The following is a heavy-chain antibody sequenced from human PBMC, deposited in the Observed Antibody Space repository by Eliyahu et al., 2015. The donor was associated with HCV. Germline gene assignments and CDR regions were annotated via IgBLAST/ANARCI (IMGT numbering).Heavy chain of an antibody. CDR1: GGSISSSSYY. CDR3: ARSPWSFGPRNAFDI. J-gene: IGHJ3*02. CDR2: IYYSGST. V-gene: IGHV4-39*01. Sequence: QLQLQESGPGLVKPSETLSLTCTVSGGSISSSSYYWGWIRQPPGKGLEWIGSIYYSGSTYYNPSLKSRVTISVDTSKNQFSLKLSSVTAADTAVYYCARSPWSFGPRNAFDIWGQGTMVTVSS. D-gene: IGHD3-10*01.